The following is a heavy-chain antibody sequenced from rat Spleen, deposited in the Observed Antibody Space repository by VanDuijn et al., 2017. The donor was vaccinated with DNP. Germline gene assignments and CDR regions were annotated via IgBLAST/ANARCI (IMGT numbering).Heavy chain of an antibody. D-gene: IGHD1-11*01. CDR2: ISTSGDNA. V-gene: IGHV5S11*01. J-gene: IGHJ2*01. CDR3: AKAGGYSPWYFDY. CDR1: GFTFSDYG. Sequence: EVQLVESGADLVQPGGSLKLSCVASGFTFSDYGMAWVRQAPKKNLEWVATISTSGDNAYYRDSVKGRFTISRDNAKSTLYLQMDSLRSEETATYYCAKAGGYSPWYFDYWGQGVMVTVSS.